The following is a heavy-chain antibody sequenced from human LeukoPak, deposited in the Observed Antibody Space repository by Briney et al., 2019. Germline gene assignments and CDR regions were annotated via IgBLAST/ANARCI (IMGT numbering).Heavy chain of an antibody. V-gene: IGHV4-59*01. CDR1: GDSISSYY. D-gene: IGHD2-2*02. Sequence: PSETLSLTCTVSGDSISSYYWSWIRQPPGKGLEWIGYIYYSGSTNYNPSLKSRVTISVDTSKNQFSLKLSSVTAADTAVYYCARDRYPSMDVWGQGTTVTVSS. CDR2: IYYSGST. CDR3: ARDRYPSMDV. J-gene: IGHJ6*02.